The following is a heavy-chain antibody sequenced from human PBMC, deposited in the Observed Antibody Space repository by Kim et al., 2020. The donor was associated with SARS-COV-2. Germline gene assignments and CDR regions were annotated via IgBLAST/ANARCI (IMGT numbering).Heavy chain of an antibody. D-gene: IGHD4-17*01. V-gene: IGHV4-39*01. J-gene: IGHJ5*02. Sequence: SETLSLTCTVSGGSISSSSYYWGWIRQPPGKGLEWIGSIYYSGSTYYNPSLKSRVTISVDTSKNQFSLKLSSVTAADTAVYYCASFFNGGDYFDPWGQGTLVTVSS. CDR3: ASFFNGGDYFDP. CDR1: GGSISSSSYY. CDR2: IYYSGST.